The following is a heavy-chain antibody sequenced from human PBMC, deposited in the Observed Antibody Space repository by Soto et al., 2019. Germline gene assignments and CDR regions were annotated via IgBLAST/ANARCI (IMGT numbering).Heavy chain of an antibody. CDR1: GFTFGNAW. D-gene: IGHD5-18*01. CDR2: IKSKTNGGTT. Sequence: TGGSLILSCAASGFTFGNAWMNWVRQAPGKGLEWVGRIKSKTNGGTTDYAAPVKGRFTISRDDSKNTVYLQMNSLKTEDTAVYYCTTLTAMVIDKYFDYWGQGTLVTVSS. V-gene: IGHV3-15*07. CDR3: TTLTAMVIDKYFDY. J-gene: IGHJ4*02.